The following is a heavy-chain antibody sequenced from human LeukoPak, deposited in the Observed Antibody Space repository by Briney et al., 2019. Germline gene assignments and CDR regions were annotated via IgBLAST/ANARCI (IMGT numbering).Heavy chain of an antibody. Sequence: GGSLRLSCAASGFTFSSYEMNWVRQAPGKGLEWVSYISSSDGAIYYADSVKGRFTISRDNAKNSLFLQMNSLRAEDTAVYYCARSMIVGATRSGYFNSWGQGTLVTVSS. J-gene: IGHJ4*02. V-gene: IGHV3-48*03. D-gene: IGHD1-26*01. CDR3: ARSMIVGATRSGYFNS. CDR2: ISSSDGAI. CDR1: GFTFSSYE.